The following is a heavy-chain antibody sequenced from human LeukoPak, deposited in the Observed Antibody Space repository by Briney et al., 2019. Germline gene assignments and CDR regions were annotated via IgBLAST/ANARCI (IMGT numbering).Heavy chain of an antibody. D-gene: IGHD3-22*01. CDR1: GFTFSSCG. CDR2: ISSSSSTI. J-gene: IGHJ5*02. V-gene: IGHV3-48*01. Sequence: QPGGSLRLSCAASGFTFSSCGMNWVRQAPGKGLEWVSYISSSSSTIYYADSVKGRFTISRDNAKNSLYLQMNSLRAEDTAVYYCARDLLYYDSSGYPLDPWGQGTLVTVSS. CDR3: ARDLLYYDSSGYPLDP.